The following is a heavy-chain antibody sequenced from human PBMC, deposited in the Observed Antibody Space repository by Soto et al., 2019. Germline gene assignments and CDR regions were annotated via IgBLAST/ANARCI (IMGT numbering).Heavy chain of an antibody. J-gene: IGHJ6*03. V-gene: IGHV3-23*01. CDR3: AKGRVQAAHLYYYYYYYMDV. CDR1: GFTFSSYA. D-gene: IGHD2-2*01. Sequence: PGGSLRLSCAASGFTFSSYAMSWVRQAPGKGLEWVSAVSGSGGSTYYADSVKGRFTISRDNSKNTLYLQMNSLRAEDTAVYYCAKGRVQAAHLYYYYYYYMDVWGKGTTVTVSS. CDR2: VSGSGGST.